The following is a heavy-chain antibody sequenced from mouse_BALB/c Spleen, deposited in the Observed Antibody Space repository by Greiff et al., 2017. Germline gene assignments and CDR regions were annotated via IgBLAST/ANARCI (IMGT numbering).Heavy chain of an antibody. V-gene: IGHV5-9-4*01. Sequence: EVMLVESGGGLVKPGGSLKLSCAASGFTFSSYAMSWVRQSPEKRLEWVAEISSGGSYTYYPDTVTGRFTISRDNAKNTLYLEMSSLRSEDTAMYYCARDSDPFAYWGQGTLVTVSA. CDR3: ARDSDPFAY. CDR2: ISSGGSYT. CDR1: GFTFSSYA. J-gene: IGHJ3*01.